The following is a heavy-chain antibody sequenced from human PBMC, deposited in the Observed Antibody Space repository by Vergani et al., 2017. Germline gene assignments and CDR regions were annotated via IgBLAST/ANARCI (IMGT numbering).Heavy chain of an antibody. CDR1: GGTFSSYA. Sequence: QVQLVQSGAEVKKPGSSVKVSCKASGGTFSSYAISWVRQAPGQGLEWMGRIIPILGIANYAQKFQGRVTITADNATSTAYMELSSLRSEDTAVYYCARGGSAAEFDPWGQGTLVTVSS. J-gene: IGHJ5*02. D-gene: IGHD6-25*01. CDR2: IIPILGIA. CDR3: ARGGSAAEFDP. V-gene: IGHV1-69*04.